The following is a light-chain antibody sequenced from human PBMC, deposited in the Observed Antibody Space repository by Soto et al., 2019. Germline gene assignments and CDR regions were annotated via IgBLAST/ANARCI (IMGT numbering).Light chain of an antibody. Sequence: QSALTQPPSASGAPGQSVTISCTGTSSNVGGYNDVSWYQQHPGKAPKVMIYEVTKRPSGVPDRFSGSKSGTTASLTVSGLQAEDDADYYCSSYAGSNNFVFGTGTKVTVL. V-gene: IGLV2-8*01. J-gene: IGLJ1*01. CDR2: EVT. CDR3: SSYAGSNNFV. CDR1: SSNVGGYND.